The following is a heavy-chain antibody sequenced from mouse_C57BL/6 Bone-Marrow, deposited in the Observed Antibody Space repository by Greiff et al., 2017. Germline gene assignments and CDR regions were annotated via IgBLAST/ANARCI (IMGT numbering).Heavy chain of an antibody. J-gene: IGHJ2*01. CDR1: GYTFTSYG. CDR3: ARSMYYYGKDYFDY. V-gene: IGHV1-58*01. D-gene: IGHD1-1*01. Sequence: EVKLMESGAELVRPGSSVKMSCKTSGYTFTSYGINWVKQRPGQGLEWIGYIYIGNGYTEYNEKFKGKATLTSDTSSSTAYMQLSSLTSEDSAIYVCARSMYYYGKDYFDYWGQGTTLTVSS. CDR2: IYIGNGYT.